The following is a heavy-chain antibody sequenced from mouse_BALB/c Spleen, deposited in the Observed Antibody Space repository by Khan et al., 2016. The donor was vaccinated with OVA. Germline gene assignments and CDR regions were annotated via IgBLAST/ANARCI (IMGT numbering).Heavy chain of an antibody. CDR3: ARWFDGYSSLYAMDY. J-gene: IGHJ4*01. CDR1: GFSLTSYG. D-gene: IGHD2-3*01. V-gene: IGHV2-6*02. CDR2: IWSDGNT. Sequence: VELVESGPGLVAPSQSLSITCTVSGFSLTSYGVHWVRQPPGKGLEWLVVIWSDGNTNYNSVLKSRLSISKDNSKSPVFLKMNSLQTDDTAMYYCARWFDGYSSLYAMDYWGQGTSVTVSS.